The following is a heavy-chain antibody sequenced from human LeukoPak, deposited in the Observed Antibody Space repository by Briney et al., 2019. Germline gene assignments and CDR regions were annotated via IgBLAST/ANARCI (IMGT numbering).Heavy chain of an antibody. CDR3: ARLPVFGVTQLADY. CDR2: IYYSGST. CDR1: GGSISSSSYY. J-gene: IGHJ4*02. D-gene: IGHD3-3*01. Sequence: TSETLSLTCTVSGGSISSSSYYWGWIRQPTGKGLEWIGSIYYSGSTYYNPSLKSRVTISVDTSKNQFSLKLSSVTAADTAVYYCARLPVFGVTQLADYWGQGTLVTVSS. V-gene: IGHV4-39*01.